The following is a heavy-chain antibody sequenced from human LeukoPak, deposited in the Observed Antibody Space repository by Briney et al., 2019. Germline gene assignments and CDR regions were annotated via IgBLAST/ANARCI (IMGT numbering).Heavy chain of an antibody. D-gene: IGHD2-2*02. J-gene: IGHJ3*02. Sequence: SETLSLTCTVSGGSLSSGGYYWSWIRQHPGKGLEWIGYIYYSGSTYYNPSLKSRVTISVDTSKNQFSLKLSSVTAADTAVYYCAGSGYCSSTSCYKGAFDIWGQGTMVTVSS. CDR3: AGSGYCSSTSCYKGAFDI. CDR2: IYYSGST. V-gene: IGHV4-31*03. CDR1: GGSLSSGGYY.